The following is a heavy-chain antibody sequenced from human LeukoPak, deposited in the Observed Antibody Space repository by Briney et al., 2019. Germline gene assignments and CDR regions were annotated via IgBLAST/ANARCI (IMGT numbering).Heavy chain of an antibody. CDR3: ARGNPSSGDAFDI. CDR1: GVSISGYY. V-gene: IGHV4-59*08. Sequence: PSETLSLTCTVSGVSISGYYCIWIRQPPGKGLEWVGYIYYSGSTSYNPSLRSRVTISVDTSKNQFSLKVSSVTASDTAVYYCARGNPSSGDAFDIWGRGTKVTVSS. J-gene: IGHJ3*02. D-gene: IGHD6-19*01. CDR2: IYYSGST.